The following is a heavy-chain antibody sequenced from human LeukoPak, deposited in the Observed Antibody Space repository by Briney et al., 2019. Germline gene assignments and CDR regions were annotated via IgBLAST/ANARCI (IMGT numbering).Heavy chain of an antibody. J-gene: IGHJ4*02. V-gene: IGHV3-30-3*01. D-gene: IGHD4-17*01. CDR1: GFTFSSYA. CDR3: ARAPTVTLDY. CDR2: IPYDGSNK. Sequence: GRSLRLSCAASGFTFSSYAMHWVRQAPGKGLEWVAVIPYDGSNKYYADSVKGRFTISIDNSKNTLYLQMNSLRAEDTAVYYCARAPTVTLDYWGQGTLVTVSS.